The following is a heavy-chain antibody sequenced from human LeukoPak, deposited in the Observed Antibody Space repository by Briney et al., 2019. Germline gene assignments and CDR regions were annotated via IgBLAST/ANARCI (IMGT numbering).Heavy chain of an antibody. CDR3: ANVAKGRYFFYYMDV. Sequence: ASVKVSCKTSGHSINTFGITWVRQAPAQGLEWIGWMSSDNGNTNYADKFQGRVTITRDTSRTTAYMELRSLRSDDTAVYFCANVAKGRYFFYYMDVWGAGTTVTVSS. V-gene: IGHV1-18*01. CDR2: MSSDNGNT. D-gene: IGHD5-12*01. J-gene: IGHJ6*03. CDR1: GHSINTFG.